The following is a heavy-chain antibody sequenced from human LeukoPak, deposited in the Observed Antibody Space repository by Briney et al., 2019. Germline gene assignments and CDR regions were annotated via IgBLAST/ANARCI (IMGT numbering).Heavy chain of an antibody. CDR1: GGSISRSSYY. V-gene: IGHV4-39*01. CDR2: IYYSGST. CDR3: ARQIAVAGPVGDY. Sequence: PSETLSLSCTVSGGSISRSSYYWGWIRQPPGKGLEWIGNIYYSGSTYYNPSLKSRVTISVDTSKYQFSLKLSSVTAADTAVYYCARQIAVAGPVGDYWGQGTLVTVSS. D-gene: IGHD6-19*01. J-gene: IGHJ4*02.